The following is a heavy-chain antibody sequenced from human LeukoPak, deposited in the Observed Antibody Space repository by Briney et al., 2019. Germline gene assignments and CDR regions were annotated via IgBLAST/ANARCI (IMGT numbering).Heavy chain of an antibody. CDR3: ATVHGISVLPY. J-gene: IGHJ4*02. D-gene: IGHD2-8*01. CDR1: EFSFSTYA. CDR2: LSDTGRNT. V-gene: IGHV3-23*01. Sequence: GGSLRLSCVVSEFSFSTYAMTWVRQAPGRGLEWVSGLSDTGRNTYYADSVKGRFTVSRDNSKNTLHLQMSSLRVDDTAVYYCATVHGISVLPYWGQGTLVTVSS.